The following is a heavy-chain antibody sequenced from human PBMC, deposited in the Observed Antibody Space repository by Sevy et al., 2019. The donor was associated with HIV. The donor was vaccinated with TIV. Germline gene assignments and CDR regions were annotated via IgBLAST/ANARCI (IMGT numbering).Heavy chain of an antibody. Sequence: GGSLRLSCAASGFTFSSYWMSWVRQAPGKGLEWVATMKEDGSERNYVDSVKGRFTISRDNSKNTLYLQMNSLRAEDTAVYYCAKVGTMVQGAAPFDYWGQGTLVTVSS. J-gene: IGHJ4*02. CDR3: AKVGTMVQGAAPFDY. D-gene: IGHD3-10*01. CDR1: GFTFSSYW. CDR2: MKEDGSER. V-gene: IGHV3-7*03.